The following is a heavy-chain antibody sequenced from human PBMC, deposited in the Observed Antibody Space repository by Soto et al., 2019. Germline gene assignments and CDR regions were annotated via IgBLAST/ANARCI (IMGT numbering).Heavy chain of an antibody. CDR1: GFTFSNAW. CDR3: TTDSLRFLEWSGYYYGMDV. V-gene: IGHV3-15*07. Sequence: PGGSLRLSCAASGFTFSNAWMNWVRQAPGKGLEWVGRIKSKTVGGTTDYAAPVKGRFTISRDDSKNTLYLQMNSLKTEDTAVYYCTTDSLRFLEWSGYYYGMDVWGQGTTVTVSS. CDR2: IKSKTVGGTT. J-gene: IGHJ6*02. D-gene: IGHD3-3*01.